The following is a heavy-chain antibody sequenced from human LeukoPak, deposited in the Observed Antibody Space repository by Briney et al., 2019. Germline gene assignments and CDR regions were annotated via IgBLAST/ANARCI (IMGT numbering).Heavy chain of an antibody. Sequence: GASVKVSCKASGYTCTGYYMHWVRQAPGQALEWMGRINPNSGGTNYAQKFQGRVTMTRDTSISTAYMELSRLRSDDTAVYYCARGLGRITMIVVVPRFDPWGQGTLVTVSS. D-gene: IGHD3-22*01. J-gene: IGHJ5*02. CDR2: INPNSGGT. CDR1: GYTCTGYY. V-gene: IGHV1-2*06. CDR3: ARGLGRITMIVVVPRFDP.